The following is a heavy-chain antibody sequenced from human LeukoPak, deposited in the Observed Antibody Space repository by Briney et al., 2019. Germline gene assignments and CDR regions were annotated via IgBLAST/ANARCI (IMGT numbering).Heavy chain of an antibody. J-gene: IGHJ4*02. CDR2: IREDGSEK. Sequence: PGGSLRLSCAASGFTFSSSWMTWVRQAPGKGLEWVASIREDGSEKTSVDSGKGRFTISRDNAKNSTYLQMDRLRAEDTAVYYCARGPTNGQAFDYWGQGTLVSVSS. CDR3: ARGPTNGQAFDY. D-gene: IGHD2-8*01. V-gene: IGHV3-7*01. CDR1: GFTFSSSW.